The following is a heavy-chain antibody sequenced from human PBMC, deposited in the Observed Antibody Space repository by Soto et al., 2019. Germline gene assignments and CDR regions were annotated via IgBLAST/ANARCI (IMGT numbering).Heavy chain of an antibody. CDR3: AKSHYYVSGSYYNDAFDI. Sequence: GGSLRLSCAASGFTFSSYAMSWVRQAQGKGLEWVSAISGSGVSTYYADSVKGRFTISRDNSKNTLYLQMNSLRAEDTAVYYCAKSHYYVSGSYYNDAFDIWGQGTMVTVSS. J-gene: IGHJ3*02. CDR2: ISGSGVST. D-gene: IGHD3-10*01. CDR1: GFTFSSYA. V-gene: IGHV3-23*01.